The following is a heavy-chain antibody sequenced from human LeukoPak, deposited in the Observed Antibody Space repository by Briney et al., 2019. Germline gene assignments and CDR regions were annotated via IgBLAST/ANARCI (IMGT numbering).Heavy chain of an antibody. CDR3: ARVDRYYYYMDV. J-gene: IGHJ6*03. CDR1: GFTFSDHY. CDR2: TRNKANGYTT. Sequence: GGSLRLSCAASGFTFSDHYMDWVRQAPGKGLEWVGRTRNKANGYTTEYAASVKGRFTISRDDSKNSLYLQMNSLKTEDTAVYYCARVDRYYYYMDVWGKGTTVTVSS. D-gene: IGHD3/OR15-3a*01. V-gene: IGHV3-72*01.